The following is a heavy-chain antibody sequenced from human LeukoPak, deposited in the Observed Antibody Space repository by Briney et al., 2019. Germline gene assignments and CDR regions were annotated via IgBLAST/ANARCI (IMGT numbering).Heavy chain of an antibody. CDR3: AKSTRAVMAMMDV. J-gene: IGHJ6*04. CDR2: ISSRSTYI. Sequence: PGGSLRLSCAASGFTFSNYSMNWVRQAPGKGLEWVSSISSRSTYIYHADSVKGRFTISRDNAKNSLFLQMNSLRAEDTAAYFCAKSTRAVMAMMDVWGKGTTVTVSS. V-gene: IGHV3-21*01. D-gene: IGHD3-16*01. CDR1: GFTFSNYS.